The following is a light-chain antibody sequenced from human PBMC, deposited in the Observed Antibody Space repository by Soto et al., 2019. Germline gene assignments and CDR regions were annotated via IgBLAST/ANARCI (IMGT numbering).Light chain of an antibody. CDR3: CSYALSSSYV. CDR1: SGDVGSYSH. Sequence: QSALTQPASVSRSPGQWITIACNGTSGDVGSYSHVSWYQQHPGKAPRLIIYEGSKRPSGVSHRFSASRSDKTASLTISELQAEDEAAYYCCSYALSSSYVFGTGTKVTVL. J-gene: IGLJ1*01. CDR2: EGS. V-gene: IGLV2-23*01.